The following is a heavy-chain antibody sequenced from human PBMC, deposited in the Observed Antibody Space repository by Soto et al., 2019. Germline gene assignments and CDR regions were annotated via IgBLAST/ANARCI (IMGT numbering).Heavy chain of an antibody. J-gene: IGHJ4*02. CDR1: GFTFSSYS. CDR2: IGTSAST. CDR3: ADLSRYCTSSNCD. Sequence: DVRLLESGGGLLQPGGSLSFSLAASGFTFSSYSMSWFRQAQGKGLEWVSTIGTSASTYYGDSVRGRFTISRDNSRNTLYLQMNSLRAEDTAVYYCADLSRYCTSSNCDWGQGTLVTVSS. V-gene: IGHV3-23*01. D-gene: IGHD2-2*01.